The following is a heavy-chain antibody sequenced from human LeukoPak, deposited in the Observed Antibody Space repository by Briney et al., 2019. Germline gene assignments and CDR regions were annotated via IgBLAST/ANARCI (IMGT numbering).Heavy chain of an antibody. CDR1: GGSISSYY. CDR3: ARETPYGSGSYPFDY. CDR2: IYNSGST. D-gene: IGHD3-10*01. V-gene: IGHV4-59*01. J-gene: IGHJ4*02. Sequence: SETLSLACTVSGGSISSYYWNWIRQPPGKGLEWIGYIYNSGSTNNNPSLKSRVTISVDTSKKQFSLKLSSVTAADTAVYYCARETPYGSGSYPFDYWGQGILVTVSS.